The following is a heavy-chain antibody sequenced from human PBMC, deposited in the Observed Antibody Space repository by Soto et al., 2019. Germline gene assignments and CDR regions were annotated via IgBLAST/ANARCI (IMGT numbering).Heavy chain of an antibody. J-gene: IGHJ6*02. CDR2: ISSSSSYI. D-gene: IGHD6-13*01. CDR3: ARIEDSSSWYLRLSYYYYYGMDV. Sequence: PGGSLRLSCAASGFTFSSYSMNWVRQAPGKGLERVSSISSSSSYIYYADSVKGRFTISRDNAKNSLYLQMNSLRAEDTAVYYCARIEDSSSWYLRLSYYYYYGMDVWGQGTTVTVSS. V-gene: IGHV3-21*01. CDR1: GFTFSSYS.